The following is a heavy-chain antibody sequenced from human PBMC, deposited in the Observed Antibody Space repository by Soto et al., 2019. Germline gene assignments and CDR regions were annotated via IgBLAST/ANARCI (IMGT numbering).Heavy chain of an antibody. CDR1: GGTFSSYA. J-gene: IGHJ3*02. Sequence: PSVKVSCKASGGTFSSYAISWVRQAPGQGLEWMGGIIPIFGTANYAQKFQGRVTITADKSTSTAYMELSSLRSEDTAVYYCARGPLGWTDAFDIWGQGTMVTVSS. D-gene: IGHD6-19*01. CDR2: IIPIFGTA. CDR3: ARGPLGWTDAFDI. V-gene: IGHV1-69*06.